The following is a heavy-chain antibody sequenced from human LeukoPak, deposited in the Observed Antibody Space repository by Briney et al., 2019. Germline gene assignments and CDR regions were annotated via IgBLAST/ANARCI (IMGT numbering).Heavy chain of an antibody. D-gene: IGHD6-6*01. CDR3: AREGSNSSGYYYYYMDV. CDR1: GDTFTGYY. CDR2: IYPNSGGT. V-gene: IGHV1-2*02. J-gene: IGHJ6*03. Sequence: ASVKVSCKASGDTFTGYYMHWVRQPPGQGLEWMGWIYPNSGGTNYAQKFQGRVTMTKDTSISTAYMELSRLRSDDTAVYYCAREGSNSSGYYYYYMDVWGKGTTVTVSS.